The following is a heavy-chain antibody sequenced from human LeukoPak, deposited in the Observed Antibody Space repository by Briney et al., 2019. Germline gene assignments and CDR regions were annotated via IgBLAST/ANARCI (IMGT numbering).Heavy chain of an antibody. D-gene: IGHD1-1*01. CDR2: IIPILGIA. CDR3: ARVGTQXSTDY. J-gene: IGHJ4*02. V-gene: IGHV1-69*04. Sequence: GASVKVSCKASGGTFSSYAISWVRQAPGQGLEWMGRIIPILGIANYAQKFQGRVTITADKSTSTAYMELSSLRSEDTAVYYCARVGTQXSTDYWGQGTLVTVSS. CDR1: GGTFSSYA.